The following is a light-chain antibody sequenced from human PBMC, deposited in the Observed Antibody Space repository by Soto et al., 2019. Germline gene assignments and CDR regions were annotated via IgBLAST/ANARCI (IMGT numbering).Light chain of an antibody. CDR2: AAF. Sequence: DIQMAQSRASVSASVGDRVIITCRASQGVSSWLAWYQQKPGTAPNLLIYAAFSLQSGVPSRFSGSGSGTDLTLTISSLQPEDFATYYCQQTNSFPWTFGQGTKVELK. V-gene: IGKV1-12*02. CDR1: QGVSSW. CDR3: QQTNSFPWT. J-gene: IGKJ1*01.